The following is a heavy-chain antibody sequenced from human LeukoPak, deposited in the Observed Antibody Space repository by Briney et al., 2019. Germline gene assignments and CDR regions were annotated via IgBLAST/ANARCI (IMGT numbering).Heavy chain of an antibody. Sequence: GASVKVSCKASGYTFTSYYMHWVRQAPGQGLEWMGIINPSGGSTSYAQKFQGRVTMTRDMSTSTVYMELSSLRSEDTAVYYCARDRHHYYGSGSREFDPWGQGTLVTVSS. CDR1: GYTFTSYY. CDR3: ARDRHHYYGSGSREFDP. V-gene: IGHV1-46*01. D-gene: IGHD3-10*01. J-gene: IGHJ5*02. CDR2: INPSGGST.